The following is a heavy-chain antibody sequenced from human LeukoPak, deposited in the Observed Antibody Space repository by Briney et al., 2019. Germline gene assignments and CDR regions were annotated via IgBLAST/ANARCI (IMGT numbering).Heavy chain of an antibody. CDR3: ARAGPWQIDP. J-gene: IGHJ5*02. V-gene: IGHV4-59*01. D-gene: IGHD3-10*01. CDR2: IFYTGST. CDR1: GGSISSYY. Sequence: SETLSLTCTVSGGSISSYYWSWIRQPPGKGLEWIGHIFYTGSTNYNPSLKSRVRISLDRSRNHLSMRLTSVTAADTAVYYCARAGPWQIDPWGQGTLVTVSS.